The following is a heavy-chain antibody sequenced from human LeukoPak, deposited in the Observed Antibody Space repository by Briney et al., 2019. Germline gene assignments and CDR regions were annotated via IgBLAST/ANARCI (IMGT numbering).Heavy chain of an antibody. CDR2: TRNKANTYTT. J-gene: IGHJ4*02. Sequence: PGGSLRLSCAASGFTFSDHYMDWVRQAPGKGPEWVGRTRNKANTYTTEYAASVTGRFTISRDDSKSSLYLQMNSLKTEDTAVYYCARYDVWGTYRAFDYWGQGTLVTVSS. V-gene: IGHV3-72*01. CDR1: GFTFSDHY. D-gene: IGHD3-16*02. CDR3: ARYDVWGTYRAFDY.